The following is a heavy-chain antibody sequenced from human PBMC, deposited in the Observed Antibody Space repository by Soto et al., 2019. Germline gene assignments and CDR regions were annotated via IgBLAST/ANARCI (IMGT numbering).Heavy chain of an antibody. D-gene: IGHD5-12*01. V-gene: IGHV3-33*01. Sequence: QVQLVESGGGVVQPGRSLRLSCAASGFTFSTYGIHWVRQAPGKGLEWLAVIWYDGTNEYYADSVKGRFTISRDNSKNTLYLQMNSLRAEDTAVYHCARDLTDYLSGYATDAFDFWGQGTMVTVSS. CDR2: IWYDGTNE. CDR1: GFTFSTYG. CDR3: ARDLTDYLSGYATDAFDF. J-gene: IGHJ3*01.